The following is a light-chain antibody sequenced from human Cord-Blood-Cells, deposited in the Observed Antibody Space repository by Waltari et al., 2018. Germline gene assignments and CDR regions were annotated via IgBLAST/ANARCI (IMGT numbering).Light chain of an antibody. J-gene: IGLJ2*01. V-gene: IGLV3-19*01. CDR2: GKN. Sequence: SSELTQDPAVSVALGQTVRITCQGDSLSSTYASLYQQKPGQAPVLVIYGKNNRPSGIPDRFSGSSSGNTASLTITGAQAEDEADYYCNSRDSSGNHVVFGGGTKLTVL. CDR3: NSRDSSGNHVV. CDR1: SLSSTY.